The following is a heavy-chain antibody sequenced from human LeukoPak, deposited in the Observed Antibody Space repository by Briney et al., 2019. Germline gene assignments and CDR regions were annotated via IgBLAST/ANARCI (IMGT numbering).Heavy chain of an antibody. CDR3: TTGTGRSDFDY. J-gene: IGHJ4*02. Sequence: GGSLRLSCAASGLTFTNAWMSWVRQVPGKGLEWVGRIKSKDDGATRDFAAAVRGRFIISRDDSKNMLYLQMDALKTEDTAVYYCTTGTGRSDFDYWGQGTLVTVSS. D-gene: IGHD1-1*01. V-gene: IGHV3-15*01. CDR2: IKSKDDGATR. CDR1: GLTFTNAW.